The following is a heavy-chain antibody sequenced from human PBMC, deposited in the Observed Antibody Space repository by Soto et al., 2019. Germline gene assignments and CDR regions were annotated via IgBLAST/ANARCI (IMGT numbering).Heavy chain of an antibody. Sequence: QVQLVQSGAEVKKPGSSVKVSCKASGGTFSSYAISWVRQAPGQGLEWMGGIIPIFGTANYAHKFKGRVTLTADESTNTAYMEVSSLRSEDTAVYYGARFVGDGYFDYWGQGTLVTVSS. J-gene: IGHJ4*02. CDR2: IIPIFGTA. CDR1: GGTFSSYA. D-gene: IGHD2-15*01. V-gene: IGHV1-69*12. CDR3: ARFVGDGYFDY.